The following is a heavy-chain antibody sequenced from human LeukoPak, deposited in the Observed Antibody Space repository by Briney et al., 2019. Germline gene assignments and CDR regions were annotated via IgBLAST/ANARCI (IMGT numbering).Heavy chain of an antibody. J-gene: IGHJ5*02. Sequence: GASVKVSCKASGYTFTSYAMHWVRQAPGQRLEWMGWINAGNGNTKYSQEFQGRVTMTRDTSISTAYMELSRLRSDDTAVYYCARDLFNDYGDPPWGQGTLVTVSS. CDR3: ARDLFNDYGDPP. V-gene: IGHV1-3*01. CDR1: GYTFTSYA. D-gene: IGHD4-17*01. CDR2: INAGNGNT.